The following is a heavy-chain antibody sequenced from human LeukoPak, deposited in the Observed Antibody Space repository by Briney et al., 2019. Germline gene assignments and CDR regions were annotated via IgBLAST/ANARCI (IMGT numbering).Heavy chain of an antibody. Sequence: PGGSLRLFCAASGFTVSSNYMSWVRQAPGKGLEWVSVIYSGGSTYYADSVKGRFTISRDNSKNTLYLQMNSLRAEDTAVYYCARAPRYSSSWSEDWGQGTLVTVSS. CDR1: GFTVSSNY. V-gene: IGHV3-53*01. J-gene: IGHJ4*02. CDR3: ARAPRYSSSWSED. CDR2: IYSGGST. D-gene: IGHD6-13*01.